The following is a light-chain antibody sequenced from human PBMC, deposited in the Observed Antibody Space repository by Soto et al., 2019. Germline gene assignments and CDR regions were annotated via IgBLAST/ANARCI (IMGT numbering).Light chain of an antibody. J-gene: IGKJ3*01. CDR1: QNIDKR. CDR3: QQSYITPLFA. Sequence: DIQMTQSPSSLSASVGDRITITCRSSQNIDKRLNWYQQTPGKAPKLLIHSASSLHSGVPSRFSGSGSGTEFTLTISGLQPDDFATYYCQQSYITPLFAFGPGTKVDLQ. V-gene: IGKV1-39*01. CDR2: SAS.